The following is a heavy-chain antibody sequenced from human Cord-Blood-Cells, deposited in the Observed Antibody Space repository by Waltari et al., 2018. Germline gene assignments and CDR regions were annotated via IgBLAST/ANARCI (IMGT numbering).Heavy chain of an antibody. J-gene: IGHJ6*02. V-gene: IGHV1-2*02. CDR1: GYPFTGYY. CDR3: VRVVRGPYYYYGMDV. CDR2: INPNRGGT. D-gene: IGHD3-10*01. Sequence: QVQLVQSGAEVKKPGASVKVSCKASGYPFTGYYMHWVAQAPGKGLEWMGWINPNRGGTNYAQKFQGRVTMTRDTSISTAYMELSRLRSDDTAVYYCVRVVRGPYYYYGMDVWGQGTTVTVSS.